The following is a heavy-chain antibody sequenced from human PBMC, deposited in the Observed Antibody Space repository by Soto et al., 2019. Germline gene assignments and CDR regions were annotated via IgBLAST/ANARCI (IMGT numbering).Heavy chain of an antibody. CDR3: AQDPGYSLDY. CDR1: GDSVSISSGA. J-gene: IGHJ4*02. V-gene: IGHV6-1*01. Sequence: QVQLQQSGPGLVKPSQTLSLTCTISGDSVSISSGAWNWIRQSPSRGLEWLGRTYYRSKWYNDYAVSVKSRIKITPDTSKNQFSLQLNSVTPEDTAVYYCAQDPGYSLDYWGQGTLVTVSS. D-gene: IGHD5-18*01. CDR2: TYYRSKWYN.